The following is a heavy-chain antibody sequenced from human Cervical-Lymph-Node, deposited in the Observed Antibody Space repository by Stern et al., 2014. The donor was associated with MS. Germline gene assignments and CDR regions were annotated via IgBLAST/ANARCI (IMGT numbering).Heavy chain of an antibody. CDR1: GGTFSKFP. J-gene: IGHJ5*02. Sequence: VQLVESGAKVTKPGSSVKVSCKASGGTFSKFPSSWVRPAPGPGLEWMGGIFPVYGTPTYAQEFRGRVTITADVSTSTVYMELSSLRSDDTAVYYCALSSETSDRWYSLGYDLWGQGTLVTDSS. CDR3: ALSSETSDRWYSLGYDL. V-gene: IGHV1-69*01. D-gene: IGHD6-13*01. CDR2: IFPVYGTP.